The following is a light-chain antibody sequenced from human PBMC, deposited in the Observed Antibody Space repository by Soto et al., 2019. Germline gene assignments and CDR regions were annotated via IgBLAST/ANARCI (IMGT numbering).Light chain of an antibody. CDR1: QSVSSSY. J-gene: IGKJ4*01. CDR2: GAS. CDR3: QQCGTSPLT. Sequence: EIVLTQSPGTLSLSPGERATLSCRASQSVSSSYLAWYQQKPGQAPRLLIYGASSRATGIPDRFSGSGSGTDFTLTISRLEPEDFAVYSCQQCGTSPLTFGGGTKVEIK. V-gene: IGKV3-20*01.